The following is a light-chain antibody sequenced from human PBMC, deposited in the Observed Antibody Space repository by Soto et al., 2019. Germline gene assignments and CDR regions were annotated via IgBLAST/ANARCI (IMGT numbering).Light chain of an antibody. Sequence: DVVMTQSPDSLAVSLGERATINCKSSQSVLHSSNNENSVAWYQQKAGQRPKLLIYRASIRESGVPGRFSGSGSWTDFTLTISSLQAEDVAVYYCQQYYTGIAFGQGTRLEIK. CDR2: RAS. V-gene: IGKV4-1*01. CDR1: QSVLHSSNNENS. CDR3: QQYYTGIA. J-gene: IGKJ5*01.